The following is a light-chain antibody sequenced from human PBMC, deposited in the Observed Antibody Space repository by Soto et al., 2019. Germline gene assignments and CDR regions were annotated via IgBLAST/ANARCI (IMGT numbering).Light chain of an antibody. CDR1: QSVDSNY. Sequence: EMVLTQSPGTLSLSPGDRATLSCRASQSVDSNYLAWYQQKPGQAPRLLIYDASNRATGIPDRFSGSGSGTDFTLTISSLEPEDSAVYYCQQRHMWPITFGQGTRLEIK. V-gene: IGKV3D-20*02. J-gene: IGKJ5*01. CDR2: DAS. CDR3: QQRHMWPIT.